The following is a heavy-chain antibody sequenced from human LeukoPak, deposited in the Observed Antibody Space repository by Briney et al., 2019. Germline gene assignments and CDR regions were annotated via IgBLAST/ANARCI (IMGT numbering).Heavy chain of an antibody. CDR2: IYYSGST. CDR1: DGSISSYY. CDR3: ARDRTGLDY. Sequence: SETLSLTCTVSDGSISSYYWSWIRQPPGKGLEWIGYIYYSGSTNYNPSLKSRVTISVDTSKNQFSLKLSSVTAADTAVYYCARDRTGLDYWGQGTLVTVSS. J-gene: IGHJ4*02. V-gene: IGHV4-59*01. D-gene: IGHD1-1*01.